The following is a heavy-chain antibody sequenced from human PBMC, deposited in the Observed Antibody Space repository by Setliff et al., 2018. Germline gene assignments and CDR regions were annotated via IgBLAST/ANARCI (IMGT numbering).Heavy chain of an antibody. D-gene: IGHD3-10*01. Sequence: PSETLSLTCTVSGGSISSSSYYWGWIRQPPGKGLEWIGEINHSGSTNYNPSLKSRVTISVDTSKNQFSLKLSSVTAADTAVYYCARDGYFGSGTYNVWGQGTTVTVSS. CDR2: INHSGST. CDR3: ARDGYFGSGTYNV. CDR1: GGSISSSSYY. J-gene: IGHJ6*02. V-gene: IGHV4-39*07.